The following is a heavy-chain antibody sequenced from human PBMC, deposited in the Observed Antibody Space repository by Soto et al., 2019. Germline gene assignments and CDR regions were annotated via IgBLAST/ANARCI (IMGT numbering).Heavy chain of an antibody. CDR3: ARAPSPTLWFGELYHTDYYYYYGMDV. V-gene: IGHV3-48*02. J-gene: IGHJ6*02. CDR2: ISSSSSTI. D-gene: IGHD3-10*01. Sequence: GGSLRLSCAASGFTFSSYSMNWVRQAPGKGLEWVSYISSSSSTIYYADSVKGRFTISRDNAKNSLYLQMNSLRDEDTAVYYCARAPSPTLWFGELYHTDYYYYYGMDVWGQGTTVTVSS. CDR1: GFTFSSYS.